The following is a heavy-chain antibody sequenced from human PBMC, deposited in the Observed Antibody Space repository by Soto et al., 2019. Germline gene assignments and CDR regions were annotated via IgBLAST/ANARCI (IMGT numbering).Heavy chain of an antibody. D-gene: IGHD3-22*01. Sequence: SETLSLTCTVSGGSISSGDYYWSWIRQPPGKGLEWIGYIYYSGSTYYNPSLKSRVTISVDTSKNQFSLKLSSVTAADTAVYYCARAGYDSSGYYWYYFDYWGQGTLVTVSS. CDR1: GGSISSGDYY. V-gene: IGHV4-30-4*01. J-gene: IGHJ4*02. CDR3: ARAGYDSSGYYWYYFDY. CDR2: IYYSGST.